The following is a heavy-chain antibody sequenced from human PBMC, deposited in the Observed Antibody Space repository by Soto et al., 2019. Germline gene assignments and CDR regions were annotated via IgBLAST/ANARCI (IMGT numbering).Heavy chain of an antibody. CDR3: ARGPREDCRGDSCNPLVYYGLDV. Sequence: QVHLPQWGAGLLKPSETLSLICAVYGGSFSGYQWSWIRQSPGKGLEWIGEIYLSGTTNYNPSLKSRVTISIDTSKNQFSMKLHSVTAAAAAVYFCARGPREDCRGDSCNPLVYYGLDVWGQGTTVTVSS. J-gene: IGHJ6*02. CDR2: IYLSGTT. CDR1: GGSFSGYQ. D-gene: IGHD2-15*01. V-gene: IGHV4-34*01.